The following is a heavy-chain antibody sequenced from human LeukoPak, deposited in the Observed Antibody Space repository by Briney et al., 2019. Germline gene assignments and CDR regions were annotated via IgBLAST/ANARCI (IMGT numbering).Heavy chain of an antibody. J-gene: IGHJ6*02. CDR3: ARVSVYYDSSGYYYPRKVPYYYYGMDV. CDR1: GYTFTSYY. D-gene: IGHD3-22*01. Sequence: ASVKVSCKASGYTFTSYYMHWVRQAPGQGLEWMGIINPSGGSTSYAQKFQGRVTMTRDTSTSTVYMELSSLRSEDTAVYYCARVSVYYDSSGYYYPRKVPYYYYGMDVWGQGTTVTVSS. CDR2: INPSGGST. V-gene: IGHV1-46*01.